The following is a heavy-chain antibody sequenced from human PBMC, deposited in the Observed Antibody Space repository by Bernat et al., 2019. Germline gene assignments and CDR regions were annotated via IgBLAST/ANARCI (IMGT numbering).Heavy chain of an antibody. CDR1: GFTFSSYA. CDR3: AKDRGVSTWYPEDY. D-gene: IGHD6-13*01. V-gene: IGHV3-23*01. Sequence: EVQLLESGGGLAQPGGSLRLSCAASGFTFSSYAMTWVRQAPGKGLEWVAAISGGGDTTYYPDSVKGRFTISRDNSKNTLNLQMNSLRAEDTAVYYCAKDRGVSTWYPEDYWGQGTLVTVSS. CDR2: ISGGGDTT. J-gene: IGHJ4*02.